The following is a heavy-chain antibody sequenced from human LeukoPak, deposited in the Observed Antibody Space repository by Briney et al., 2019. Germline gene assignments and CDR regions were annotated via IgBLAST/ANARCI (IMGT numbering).Heavy chain of an antibody. CDR2: INPNSGGT. CDR3: AREGPKFGVYYMDV. D-gene: IGHD3-10*01. Sequence: ASVKVSCKASGYTFTGYYIHWVRQAPGQGLEWMGWINPNSGGTNYAQKFQGRVTTTRDTSISTAYMELSRLRSDDTAVYYCAREGPKFGVYYMDVWGKGTTVTVSS. J-gene: IGHJ6*03. V-gene: IGHV1-2*02. CDR1: GYTFTGYY.